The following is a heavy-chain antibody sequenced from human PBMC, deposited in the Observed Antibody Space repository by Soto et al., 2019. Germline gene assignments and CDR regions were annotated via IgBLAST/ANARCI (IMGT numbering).Heavy chain of an antibody. CDR1: GGTFSSYA. CDR2: IIPIFGTA. V-gene: IGHV1-69*05. J-gene: IGHJ5*02. Sequence: QVQLVQSGAEVKKPGSSVKVSCKASGGTFSSYAISWVRQAPGQGLEWMGGIIPIFGTANYAQKFQGRVTNTRDXXTSTAYMELSSLRSEDTAVYYCARDIRGLYNWFDPWGQGTLVTVSS. D-gene: IGHD3-10*01. CDR3: ARDIRGLYNWFDP.